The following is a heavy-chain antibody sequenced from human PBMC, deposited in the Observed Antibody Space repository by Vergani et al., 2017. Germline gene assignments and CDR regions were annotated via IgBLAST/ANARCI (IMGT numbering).Heavy chain of an antibody. CDR3: AKDLSYSTAWPLFDS. J-gene: IGHJ4*02. D-gene: IGHD4-11*01. V-gene: IGHV3-30*18. Sequence: QVQLVETGGGVVQPGGSLRLYCAPSGFSFRGHGMHWVRQAPGKGLEWVAMISYDGDRRDYGDFAKGRFTISRDSSKTVYLQMNSLGVEDTAMYFCAKDLSYSTAWPLFDSRGQGTLVTVSS. CDR1: GFSFRGHG. CDR2: ISYDGDRR.